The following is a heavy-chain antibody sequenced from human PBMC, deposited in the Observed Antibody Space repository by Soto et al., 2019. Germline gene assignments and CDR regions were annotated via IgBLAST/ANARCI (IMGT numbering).Heavy chain of an antibody. D-gene: IGHD3-9*01. J-gene: IGHJ6*02. CDR3: AREGTTLRYFDWLPYYYYVMDV. CDR1: GYTFTSYA. V-gene: IGHV1-3*01. Sequence: QVQLVQSGAEVKKPGASVKVSCKASGYTFTSYAMHWVRQAPGQRLEWMGWINAGNGNTKYSQKFQGRVTITRDTSASTAYMELGSLRSEDTAVYYCAREGTTLRYFDWLPYYYYVMDVWGQGTTVTVSS. CDR2: INAGNGNT.